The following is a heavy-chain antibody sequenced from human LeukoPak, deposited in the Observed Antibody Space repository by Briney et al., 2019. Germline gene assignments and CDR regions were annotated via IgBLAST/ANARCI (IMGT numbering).Heavy chain of an antibody. J-gene: IGHJ5*02. Sequence: PSETLSLTCSVSGGSINSYYWSWIRQPPGKGLEWIGQIYYSGSTNYNPSLKSRVTISVDTSKNQFSLSLSSVTAADAALYYCVRGFTLFDPWGQGTLVTVSS. CDR2: IYYSGST. D-gene: IGHD2/OR15-2a*01. CDR1: GGSINSYY. CDR3: VRGFTLFDP. V-gene: IGHV4-59*01.